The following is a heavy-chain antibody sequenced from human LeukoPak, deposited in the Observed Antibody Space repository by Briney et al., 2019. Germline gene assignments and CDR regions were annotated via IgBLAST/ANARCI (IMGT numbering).Heavy chain of an antibody. CDR2: ISGSGSTI. D-gene: IGHD6-6*01. J-gene: IGHJ4*02. CDR1: GFTFSSYG. V-gene: IGHV3-48*04. CDR3: ARNFEAARFRFDY. Sequence: GGTLRLSCAASGFTFSSYGMSWVRQAPGKGLEWVSAISGSGSTIYYADSVKGRFTISRDNAKNSLYLQMNSLRAEDTAVYYCARNFEAARFRFDYWGQGTLVTVSS.